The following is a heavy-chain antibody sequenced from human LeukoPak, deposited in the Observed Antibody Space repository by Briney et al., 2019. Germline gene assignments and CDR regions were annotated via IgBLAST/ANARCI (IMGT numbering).Heavy chain of an antibody. CDR1: GGSISSSSYY. CDR3: ALYYYDSSGYYYGV. Sequence: SETLSLTCTVSGGSISSSSYYWGWIRQPPGKGLEWIGSIYYSGSTYYNPSLKSRVTISVDTSKNQFSLKLSSVTAADTAVYYCALYYYDSSGYYYGVWGQGTLVTVSS. D-gene: IGHD3-22*01. CDR2: IYYSGST. J-gene: IGHJ4*02. V-gene: IGHV4-39*07.